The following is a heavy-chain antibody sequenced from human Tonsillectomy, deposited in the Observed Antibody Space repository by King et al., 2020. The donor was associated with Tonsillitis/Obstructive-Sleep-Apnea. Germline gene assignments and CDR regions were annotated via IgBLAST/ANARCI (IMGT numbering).Heavy chain of an antibody. CDR3: ARDPSRTTEGYYYYMDV. CDR1: GYTFTSYY. Sequence: QLVQSGAEVKKPGASMKISCKASGYTFTSYYMHWVRQAPGQGLEWMGIINPSGGSTSYAQKLQGRVTMTRETSTSTVYMELSSLRSEDTAVYYCARDPSRTTEGYYYYMDVWGKGTTVTVSS. D-gene: IGHD1-1*01. J-gene: IGHJ6*03. V-gene: IGHV1-46*01. CDR2: INPSGGST.